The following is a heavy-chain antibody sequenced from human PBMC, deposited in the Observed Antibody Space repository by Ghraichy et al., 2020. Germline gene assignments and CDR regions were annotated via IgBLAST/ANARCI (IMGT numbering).Heavy chain of an antibody. J-gene: IGHJ3*02. CDR3: TTDRYYYDSSGYYRDAFDI. CDR2: IKSKTDGGTT. CDR1: GFTFSNAW. D-gene: IGHD3-22*01. Sequence: GGSLRLSCAASGFTFSNAWMSWVRQAPGKGLEWVGRIKSKTDGGTTDYAAPVKGRFTISRDDSKNTMYLQMNSLKTEDTAVYYCTTDRYYYDSSGYYRDAFDIWGQGTMVTVSS. V-gene: IGHV3-15*01.